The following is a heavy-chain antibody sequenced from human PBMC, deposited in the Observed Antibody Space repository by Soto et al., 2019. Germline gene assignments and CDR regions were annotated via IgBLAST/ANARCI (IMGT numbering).Heavy chain of an antibody. Sequence: SETLSLTCAVYGGSFSGYYWSWIRQSPGKGLEWIGEINHRGSSNYNPSLKSRVTISVDTSKNQFSLKLTSVTAADTAVYYCARHTVIAAAGSRVFRKNYYYMDVWGKGTTVTVSS. CDR3: ARHTVIAAAGSRVFRKNYYYMDV. CDR1: GGSFSGYY. CDR2: INHRGSS. D-gene: IGHD6-13*01. V-gene: IGHV4-34*01. J-gene: IGHJ6*03.